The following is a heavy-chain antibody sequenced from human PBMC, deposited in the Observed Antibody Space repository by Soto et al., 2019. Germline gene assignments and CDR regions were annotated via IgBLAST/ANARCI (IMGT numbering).Heavy chain of an antibody. J-gene: IGHJ3*02. CDR3: ARDPGWLRFRPARDDAFDI. D-gene: IGHD5-12*01. Sequence: GASVKVSCKASGYTFTIYGISWVRQAPEQGLEWMGWISAYNGNTNYAQKLQGRVTMTTDTSTSTAYMELRSLRSDDTAVYYCARDPGWLRFRPARDDAFDIWGQGTMVSVSS. V-gene: IGHV1-18*01. CDR1: GYTFTIYG. CDR2: ISAYNGNT.